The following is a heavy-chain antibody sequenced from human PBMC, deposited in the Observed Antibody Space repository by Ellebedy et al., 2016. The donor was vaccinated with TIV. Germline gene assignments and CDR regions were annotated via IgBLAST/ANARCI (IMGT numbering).Heavy chain of an antibody. Sequence: ASVKVSCXASGYTFTSYAMHWVRQAPGQRLEWMGWINAGNGNTKYSQKFQGRVTITRDTSTSTVYMELSSLRSEDTAVYYCARDSHDYWGQGTLVTVSS. CDR3: ARDSHDY. J-gene: IGHJ4*02. CDR1: GYTFTSYA. CDR2: INAGNGNT. V-gene: IGHV1-3*01.